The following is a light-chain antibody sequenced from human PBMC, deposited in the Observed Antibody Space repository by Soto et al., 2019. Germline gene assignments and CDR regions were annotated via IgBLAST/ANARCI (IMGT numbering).Light chain of an antibody. CDR1: SSDVGGYNY. CDR2: EVS. V-gene: IGLV2-8*01. CDR3: SSFAGNNNLV. Sequence: QSALTQPPSASGSPGQSVTISCTGTSSDVGGYNYVSWYQQHPGKAPKLMISEVSKRPSGVPDRFSGSKSGNTASLTVSGLQAEDEADYYCSSFAGNNNLVFGGGTQQTVL. J-gene: IGLJ2*01.